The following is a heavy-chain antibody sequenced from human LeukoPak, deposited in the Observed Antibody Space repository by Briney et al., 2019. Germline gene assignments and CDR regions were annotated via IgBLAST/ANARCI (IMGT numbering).Heavy chain of an antibody. V-gene: IGHV4-31*03. Sequence: SETLSLSCTVSGGSISSSAYYWSWIRQQPGKGVEWIGYIYHIGNTHYNPSLGSRLTISVDTSKNQFSLKLSSVTAADTAVYYCAREMVGRFFDSWGQGTLVTVSS. CDR1: GGSISSSAYY. D-gene: IGHD2-8*01. J-gene: IGHJ4*02. CDR2: IYHIGNT. CDR3: AREMVGRFFDS.